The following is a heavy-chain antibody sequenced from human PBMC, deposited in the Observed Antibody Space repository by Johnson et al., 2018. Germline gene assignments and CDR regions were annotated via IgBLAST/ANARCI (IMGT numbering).Heavy chain of an antibody. CDR1: GFTFSSYW. J-gene: IGHJ6*03. CDR3: ARGEGDTAMPRYYYYYMDV. Sequence: EVQLVETGGGLVQPGGSLRLSCAASGFTFSSYWMSWVRQAQGKGLEWVANIQQDGSEKYYVDSVKGRYNISRDNPKNSLYLQMNSLRAEATAVYYCARGEGDTAMPRYYYYYMDVWGKGTTVTVSS. D-gene: IGHD5-18*01. V-gene: IGHV3-7*01. CDR2: IQQDGSEK.